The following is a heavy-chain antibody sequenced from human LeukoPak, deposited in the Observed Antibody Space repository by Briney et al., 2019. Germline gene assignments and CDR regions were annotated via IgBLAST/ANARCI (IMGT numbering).Heavy chain of an antibody. J-gene: IGHJ4*02. Sequence: GGSLRLSCTASGFTFSSYWMHWVRQAPGKGLVWVSRINSDGSSTNYADSVKGRFTISRDNSKNTLYLQMNSLRAEDTAVYYCARGIRGFGEPHPHFDYWGQGTLVTVSS. CDR3: ARGIRGFGEPHPHFDY. CDR2: INSDGSST. CDR1: GFTFSSYW. D-gene: IGHD3-10*01. V-gene: IGHV3-74*01.